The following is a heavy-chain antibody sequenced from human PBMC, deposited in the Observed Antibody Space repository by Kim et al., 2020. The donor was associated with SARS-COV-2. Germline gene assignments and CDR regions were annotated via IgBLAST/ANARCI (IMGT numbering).Heavy chain of an antibody. D-gene: IGHD4-17*01. CDR1: GFSLSTSGMC. CDR2: IDWDDDK. Sequence: SGPTLVNPTQTLTLTCTFSGFSLSTSGMCVSWIRQPPGKALEWLALIDWDDDKYYSTSLKTRLTISKDTSKNQVVLTMTNMDPVDTATYYCARMQRGTVTTPHGFDYCGQGTLVTVSS. V-gene: IGHV2-70*01. CDR3: ARMQRGTVTTPHGFDY. J-gene: IGHJ4*02.